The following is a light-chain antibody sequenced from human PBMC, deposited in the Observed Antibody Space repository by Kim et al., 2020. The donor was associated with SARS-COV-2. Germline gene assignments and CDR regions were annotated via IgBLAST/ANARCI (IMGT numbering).Light chain of an antibody. Sequence: GQSIPVYCTGTSSDVGAYNYVSWYQQHPGKAPKLLIFDVTERPSGISSRFSASKSGHTASLTISGLQAEDESDYYCFSYTRSGTYVFGTGTKVTVL. CDR1: SSDVGAYNY. CDR3: FSYTRSGTYV. CDR2: DVT. J-gene: IGLJ1*01. V-gene: IGLV2-14*03.